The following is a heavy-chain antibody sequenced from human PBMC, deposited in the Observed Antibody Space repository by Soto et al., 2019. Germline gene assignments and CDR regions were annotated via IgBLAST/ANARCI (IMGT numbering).Heavy chain of an antibody. V-gene: IGHV1-24*01. CDR1: GYTLTELS. CDR2: FDPEDGET. D-gene: IGHD3-22*01. J-gene: IGHJ4*02. Sequence: ASVKVSCKVSGYTLTELSMHWVRQAPGKGLEWMGGFDPEDGETIYAQKFQGRVTMTEDTSTDTAYMELSSLRSEDTAVYYCATIYDSSGYYYSFDYWGQGTLVTVSS. CDR3: ATIYDSSGYYYSFDY.